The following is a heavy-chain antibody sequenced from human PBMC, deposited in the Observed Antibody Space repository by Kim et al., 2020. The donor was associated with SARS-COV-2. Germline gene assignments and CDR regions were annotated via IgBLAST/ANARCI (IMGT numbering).Heavy chain of an antibody. V-gene: IGHV3-64D*09. D-gene: IGHD2-21*02. CDR1: GFTFSTYS. CDR3: VKGLALPGPRGN. Sequence: GGSLRLSCSASGFTFSTYSMHWVRQAPGKGLEFVSAITNNGGNTYFADSVKGRFTISRDNSKNTVFLQMSSLRAEDTAVYYCVKGLALPGPRGNWGQGTLVTVSS. J-gene: IGHJ4*02. CDR2: ITNNGGNT.